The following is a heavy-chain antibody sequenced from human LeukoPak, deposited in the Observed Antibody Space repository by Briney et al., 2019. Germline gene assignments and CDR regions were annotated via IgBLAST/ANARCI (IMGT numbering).Heavy chain of an antibody. J-gene: IGHJ4*02. V-gene: IGHV3-7*01. D-gene: IGHD1-26*01. CDR3: ARDLSGTLPNAINPERIFDY. CDR1: GFTFSSYW. CDR2: IKQDGSEK. Sequence: GGSLRLSCAASGFTFSSYWMSWVRQAPGKGLEWVANIKQDGSEKYYVDSVKGRFTISRDNAKNSLYLQMNSLRAEDTAVYYCARDLSGTLPNAINPERIFDYWGQGTLVTVSS.